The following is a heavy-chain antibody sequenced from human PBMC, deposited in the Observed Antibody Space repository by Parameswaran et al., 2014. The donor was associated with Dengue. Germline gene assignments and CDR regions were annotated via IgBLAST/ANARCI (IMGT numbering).Heavy chain of an antibody. CDR3: ARVGGSGY. D-gene: IGHD2-15*01. J-gene: IGHJ4*02. CDR2: IIPIFGTA. V-gene: IGHV1-69*01. Sequence: WVRQAPGQGLEWMGGIIPIFGTANYAQKFQGRVTITADESTSTAYMELSSLRSEDTAVYYCARVGGSGYWGQGTLVTVSS.